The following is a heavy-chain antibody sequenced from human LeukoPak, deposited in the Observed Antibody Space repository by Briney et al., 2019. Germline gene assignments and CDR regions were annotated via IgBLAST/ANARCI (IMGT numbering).Heavy chain of an antibody. J-gene: IGHJ4*02. CDR2: INHSGST. V-gene: IGHV4-34*01. D-gene: IGHD6-13*01. CDR1: GFTFSSYS. Sequence: GSLRLSCAASGFTFSSYSMNWVRQPPGKGLEWIGEINHSGSTNYNPSLKSRVTISVDTSKNQFSLKLSSVTAADTAVYYCARATGRTYSSSWDLDYWGQGTLVTVSS. CDR3: ARATGRTYSSSWDLDY.